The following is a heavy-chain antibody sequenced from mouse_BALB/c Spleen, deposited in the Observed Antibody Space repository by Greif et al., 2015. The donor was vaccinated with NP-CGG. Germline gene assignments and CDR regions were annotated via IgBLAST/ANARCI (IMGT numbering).Heavy chain of an antibody. CDR2: IYPGSGST. CDR1: GYTFTSYW. J-gene: IGHJ3*01. V-gene: IGHV1S22*01. CDR3: TRMGRDAY. D-gene: IGHD4-1*01. Sequence: LQQSGSELVRPGASVKLSCKASGYTFTSYWMHWVKQRPGQGLEWIGNIYPGSGSTNYDEKFESKATLTVDTSSGTAYMQLSSLTSEDSAVYYCTRMGRDAYWGQGTLVTVSA.